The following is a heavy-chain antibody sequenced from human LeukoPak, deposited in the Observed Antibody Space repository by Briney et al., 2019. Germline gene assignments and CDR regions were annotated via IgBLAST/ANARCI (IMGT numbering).Heavy chain of an antibody. CDR3: AKYTSGTSYRGLDQ. CDR2: IIGSAANT. V-gene: IGHV3-23*01. D-gene: IGHD3-10*01. J-gene: IGHJ4*01. CDR1: GLTVSSYA. Sequence: GGSLRLSCGASGLTVSSYAMSWVRQAPGKGLEWVSTIIGSAANTYYADSVKGRFTISRDDSKNTVYLQMNSLRAEDTAVYSCAKYTSGTSYRGLDQWGHGALVTVSS.